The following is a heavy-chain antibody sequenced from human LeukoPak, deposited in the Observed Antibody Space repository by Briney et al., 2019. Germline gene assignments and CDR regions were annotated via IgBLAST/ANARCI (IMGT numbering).Heavy chain of an antibody. CDR3: ARDPTSSSWYSYYYGMDV. V-gene: IGHV3-30-3*01. Sequence: GGSLRLSCAASGFTFSSYAMHWVRQAPGKGLEWVAVISYDGSNKYCADSVKGRFTISRDNSKNTLYLQMNSLRAEDTAVYYCARDPTSSSWYSYYYGMDVWGQGTTVTVSS. CDR2: ISYDGSNK. D-gene: IGHD6-13*01. CDR1: GFTFSSYA. J-gene: IGHJ6*02.